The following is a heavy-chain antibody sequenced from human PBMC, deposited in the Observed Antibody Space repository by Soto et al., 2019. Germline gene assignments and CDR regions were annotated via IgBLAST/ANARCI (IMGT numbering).Heavy chain of an antibody. CDR2: ISGSGGST. V-gene: IGHV3-23*01. J-gene: IGHJ4*02. Sequence: GGSLRLSCAASGFTFSSYAMSWVRRAPGKGLEWVSAISGSGGSTYYADSVKGRFTISRDNSKNTLYLQVNGLRAEDTAVYYCAKDITTVTVIDYWGQGTLVSVSS. CDR3: AKDITTVTVIDY. D-gene: IGHD4-17*01. CDR1: GFTFSSYA.